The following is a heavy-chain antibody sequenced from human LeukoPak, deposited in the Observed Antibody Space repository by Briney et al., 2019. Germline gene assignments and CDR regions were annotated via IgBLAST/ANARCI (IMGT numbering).Heavy chain of an antibody. CDR3: ATELRSGYFDY. CDR2: FDPEDDER. V-gene: IGHV1-24*01. J-gene: IGHJ4*02. D-gene: IGHD3-22*01. CDR1: AYVLSELS. Sequence: ASVKVSCKLSAYVLSELSIHWVRQAPGKGLEWMGGFDPEDDERIYAQKFQGRVTMTEDTSTDTAHMELSSLRSEDTAVYYCATELRSGYFDYWGQGTLVTVSS.